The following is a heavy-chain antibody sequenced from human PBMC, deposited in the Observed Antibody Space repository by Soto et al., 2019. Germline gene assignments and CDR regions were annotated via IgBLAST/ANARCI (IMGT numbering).Heavy chain of an antibody. V-gene: IGHV3-23*01. CDR2: ITATGDRT. Sequence: EVQLLESGGGLVQPGGSLRLSCADSGFRFSSYSMSWVRQTPGKGLEWVAAITATGDRTYYADSVTGRFTISRDNSKKTHYLQMTSLRAEDTAMYYCARDQGGQSGNFIFDTWGQGTLVTVSS. J-gene: IGHJ4*02. D-gene: IGHD3-16*01. CDR3: ARDQGGQSGNFIFDT. CDR1: GFRFSSYS.